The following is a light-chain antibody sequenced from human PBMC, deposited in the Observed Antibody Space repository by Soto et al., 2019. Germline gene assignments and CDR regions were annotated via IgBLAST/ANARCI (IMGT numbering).Light chain of an antibody. CDR1: QSVSSSY. V-gene: IGKV3-20*01. J-gene: IGKJ4*01. CDR3: QQYGSAPELT. CDR2: GAS. Sequence: EIVLTQSPGTLSLSPGERATLSCRASQSVSSSYLAWYQQKPGQAPRLLIYGASSRATGIPDRFSGSGSGTDVTLTISRLEPEDFAVYYYQQYGSAPELTFGGGTKLDIK.